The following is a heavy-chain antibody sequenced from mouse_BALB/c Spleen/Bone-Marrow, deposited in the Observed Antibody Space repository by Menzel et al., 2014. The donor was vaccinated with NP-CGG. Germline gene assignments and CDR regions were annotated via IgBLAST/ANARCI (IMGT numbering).Heavy chain of an antibody. CDR2: ISYSDST. CDR1: GDSITSGY. V-gene: IGHV3-8*02. J-gene: IGHJ3*01. D-gene: IGHD2-1*01. Sequence: VQLQQSGPSLVKPSQTLSLTCSVTGDSITSGYWNWIRKFPGNKLEYMGYISYSDSTYYNPSLKSRISITRDTSKNLYYLQLNSVTTGDTATYYCARGYGNYRAWFAYWGQGTLVTVSA. CDR3: ARGYGNYRAWFAY.